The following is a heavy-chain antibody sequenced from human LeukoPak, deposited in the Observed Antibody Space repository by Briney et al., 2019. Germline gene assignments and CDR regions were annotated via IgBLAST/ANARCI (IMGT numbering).Heavy chain of an antibody. CDR1: GFTFNNYG. CDR3: AGRSNSDYKYFYMDV. Sequence: GKSLRLSCAASGFTFNNYGMHWVRQAPGKGVQWVAVISSDGKYKFYGDSVKGRITISRDNSKNTVYLEMNSLGAEDTAVYYCAGRSNSDYKYFYMDVWGKGTTVTVSS. CDR2: ISSDGKYK. D-gene: IGHD4-11*01. J-gene: IGHJ6*03. V-gene: IGHV3-30*03.